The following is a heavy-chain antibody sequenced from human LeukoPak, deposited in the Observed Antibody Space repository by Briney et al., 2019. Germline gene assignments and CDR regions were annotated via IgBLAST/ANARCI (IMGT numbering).Heavy chain of an antibody. J-gene: IGHJ4*02. D-gene: IGHD2-2*01. V-gene: IGHV1-2*02. CDR2: INPNSGGT. CDR3: ARDPSGYCSSTSCSTVDY. CDR1: GYTFTGYY. Sequence: ASVKVSCKASGYTFTGYYMHWVRQAPGQGLEWMGWINPNSGGTNYAQKFQGRVTMTRDTSISTAYMELSRLRSDDTAVYYCARDPSGYCSSTSCSTVDYWGQGTLVTVSS.